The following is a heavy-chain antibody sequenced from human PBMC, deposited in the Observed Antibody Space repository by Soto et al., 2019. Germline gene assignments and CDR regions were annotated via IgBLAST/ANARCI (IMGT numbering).Heavy chain of an antibody. J-gene: IGHJ4*02. Sequence: QVQLQQWGAGLLKPSETLSLTCAVYGGSFSGYYWSWIRQPPGKGLEWIGEINPSGSTSYTPSLKSRVTMSGDTPKNQSSLRLTSVTAADTDVYYCARGRDGGAAIWGQGTLVTVSS. CDR2: INPSGST. D-gene: IGHD4-17*01. CDR3: ARGRDGGAAI. CDR1: GGSFSGYY. V-gene: IGHV4-34*01.